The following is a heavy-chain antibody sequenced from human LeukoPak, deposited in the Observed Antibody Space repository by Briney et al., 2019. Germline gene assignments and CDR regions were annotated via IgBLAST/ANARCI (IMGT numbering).Heavy chain of an antibody. CDR3: ARRVAYSSSPTNWFDP. V-gene: IGHV4-39*01. CDR2: IYYSGST. CDR1: GVSISSSSYY. J-gene: IGHJ5*02. D-gene: IGHD6-13*01. Sequence: PSETLSLTCTVSGVSISSSSYYWGWIRQPPGKGLEWIGSIYYSGSTYYNPSLKSRVTISVDTSKNQFSLKLSSVTATDTAVYYCARRVAYSSSPTNWFDPWGQGTLVTVSS.